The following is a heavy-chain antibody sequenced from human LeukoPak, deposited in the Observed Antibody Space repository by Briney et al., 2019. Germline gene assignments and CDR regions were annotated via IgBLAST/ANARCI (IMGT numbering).Heavy chain of an antibody. D-gene: IGHD1-26*01. Sequence: ASVKVSCKASGYTFTSYSINWVRQAPGQGLEWMGWISAYNGNTKYAQKLQGRVTMTTGTNTSTAYMELRSLRSDDKAVYYCARGLGGSGSYFLTFDYWGQGTLVTVSS. CDR3: ARGLGGSGSYFLTFDY. J-gene: IGHJ4*02. CDR1: GYTFTSYS. CDR2: ISAYNGNT. V-gene: IGHV1-18*01.